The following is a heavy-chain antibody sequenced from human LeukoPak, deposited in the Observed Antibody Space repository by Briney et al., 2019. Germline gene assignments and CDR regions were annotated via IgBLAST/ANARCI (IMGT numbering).Heavy chain of an antibody. CDR2: INTDGSST. D-gene: IGHD3-10*01. V-gene: IGHV3-74*01. CDR1: GFTFSSYW. J-gene: IGHJ4*02. CDR3: AKDISYGSKTYYAGFDY. Sequence: GGSLRLSCAASGFTFSSYWMHWVRQAPGKGLVWVSRINTDGSSTVHADSVKGRFTISRDNAKNTLYLQMNSLRAEDTALYYCAKDISYGSKTYYAGFDYWGQGILVTVSS.